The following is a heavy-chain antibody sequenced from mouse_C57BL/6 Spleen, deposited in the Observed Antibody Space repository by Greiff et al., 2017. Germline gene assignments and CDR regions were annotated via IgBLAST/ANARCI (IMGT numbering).Heavy chain of an antibody. D-gene: IGHD2-4*01. V-gene: IGHV1-64*01. Sequence: QVQLQQPGAELVKPGASVKLSCKASGYTFTSYWMHWVKQRPGQGLEWIGMIHPNSGSTNYNEKFKSKATLTVDKSSSTAYMQLSSLTSEDSAVYYCASPNYDGVAYWGQGTLVTVSA. CDR2: IHPNSGST. J-gene: IGHJ3*01. CDR1: GYTFTSYW. CDR3: ASPNYDGVAY.